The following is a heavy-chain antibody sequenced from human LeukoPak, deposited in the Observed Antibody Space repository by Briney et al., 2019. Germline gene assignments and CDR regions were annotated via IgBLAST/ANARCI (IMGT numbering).Heavy chain of an antibody. CDR3: ARHGVQGVGPVDY. Sequence: SETLSLTCTVSGGSIGSSIYYWGWIRQPPGKGLKWIGSIYYTGNTYYNPSLKSRVTISVDTSKNQFSLKLSSVTAADTAVYYCARHGVQGVGPVDYWGQGTLVTVSS. V-gene: IGHV4-39*01. CDR1: GGSIGSSIYY. J-gene: IGHJ4*02. CDR2: IYYTGNT. D-gene: IGHD3-10*01.